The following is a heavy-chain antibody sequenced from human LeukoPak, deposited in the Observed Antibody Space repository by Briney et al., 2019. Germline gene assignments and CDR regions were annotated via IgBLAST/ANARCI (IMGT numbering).Heavy chain of an antibody. CDR3: TTIPTGDRGLIRDY. V-gene: IGHV3-48*03. D-gene: IGHD7-27*01. J-gene: IGHJ4*02. CDR1: GFTFYTYD. CDR2: ISYNSRTI. Sequence: QPGGSLRVSCEASGFTFYTYDMNWVRQAPGKGLEWISYISYNSRTIYYADSVKGRFTISRDNAKNSLYLQMNSLKTEDTAVYYCTTIPTGDRGLIRDYWGQGTLVTVSS.